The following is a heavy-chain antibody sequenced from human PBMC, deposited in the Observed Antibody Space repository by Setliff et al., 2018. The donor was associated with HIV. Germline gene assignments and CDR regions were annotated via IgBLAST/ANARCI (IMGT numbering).Heavy chain of an antibody. CDR3: ARDRTTHNLFDP. CDR1: GGSFSGYY. CDR2: INHSGST. J-gene: IGHJ5*02. Sequence: PSETLSLTCAVYGGSFSGYYWSWIRQPPGKGLEWIGEINHSGSTNYNPSLKRRVTISVDTSKNQFSLKLSSVTAADTAVYYCARDRTTHNLFDPWGQGTLVTGSS. D-gene: IGHD1-7*01. V-gene: IGHV4-34*01.